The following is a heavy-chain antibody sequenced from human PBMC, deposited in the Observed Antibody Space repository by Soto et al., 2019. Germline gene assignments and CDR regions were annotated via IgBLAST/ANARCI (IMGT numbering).Heavy chain of an antibody. Sequence: SETLSLTCAVYGGSFSGYYWSWIRQPPGKGLEWIGEINHSGSTNYNPSLKSRVTISVDTSKNQFSLKLSSVTAADTAMYYCTRNSTHLSGDDWGPGTTGTVSS. CDR1: GGSFSGYY. CDR3: TRNSTHLSGDD. D-gene: IGHD1-26*01. CDR2: INHSGST. J-gene: IGHJ6*02. V-gene: IGHV4-34*01.